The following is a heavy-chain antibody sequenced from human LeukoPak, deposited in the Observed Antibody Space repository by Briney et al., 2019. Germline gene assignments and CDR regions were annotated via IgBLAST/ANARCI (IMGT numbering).Heavy chain of an antibody. V-gene: IGHV3-15*01. CDR2: IKSKTDGGTT. CDR1: GFTFSSYG. Sequence: GGSLRLSCAASGFTFSSYGMHWVRQAPGKGLEWVGRIKSKTDGGTTDYAAPVKGRFTISRDDSKNTLYLQMNSLKTEDTAVYYCTTRGVGSDFDWQTFDYWGQGTLVTVSS. D-gene: IGHD3-9*01. CDR3: TTRGVGSDFDWQTFDY. J-gene: IGHJ4*02.